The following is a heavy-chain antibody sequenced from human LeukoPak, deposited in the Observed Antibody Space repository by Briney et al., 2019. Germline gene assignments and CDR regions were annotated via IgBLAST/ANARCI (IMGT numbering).Heavy chain of an antibody. J-gene: IGHJ4*02. CDR2: IHYSGST. CDR3: ARHDSSFIYSSGWLPFGY. V-gene: IGHV4-39*01. CDR1: GGSISNSSYY. Sequence: SETLSLTCTVSGGSISNSSYYWGWIRQPPGKGLEWIGSIHYSGSTYYTPSLKSRVTISVDTSKNQFSLKLSSVTAADTAVYYCARHDSSFIYSSGWLPFGYWGQGTLVTVSS. D-gene: IGHD6-19*01.